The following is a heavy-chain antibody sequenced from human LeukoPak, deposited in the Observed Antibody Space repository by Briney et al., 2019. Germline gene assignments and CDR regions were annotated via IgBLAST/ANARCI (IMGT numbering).Heavy chain of an antibody. J-gene: IGHJ4*02. CDR1: GVSISSSNYF. Sequence: PSESLSLTCTVSGVSISSSNYFWAWLRQSPGRGREWIVSIYLRGSISSSPSLNSCVTMSIDASKNQFSLKLTSVTVADAAVYYCAREERYCGRTSCYTWDYWGQGALVAV. CDR2: IYLRGSI. D-gene: IGHD2-2*02. CDR3: AREERYCGRTSCYTWDY. V-gene: IGHV4-39*07.